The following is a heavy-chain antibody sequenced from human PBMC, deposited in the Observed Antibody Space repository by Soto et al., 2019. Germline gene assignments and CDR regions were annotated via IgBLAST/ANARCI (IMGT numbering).Heavy chain of an antibody. Sequence: QVQLVESGGGVVQPGRSLRLSCAASGFTFSSYGMHWVRQAPGKGLEWVAVIWYDGSNKYYADSVKGRFTISRDNSKNTLYLQMNSLRAEDTAVYYCARREDYYYDSSGYLDAFDIWGQGTMVTVSS. CDR1: GFTFSSYG. CDR2: IWYDGSNK. J-gene: IGHJ3*02. V-gene: IGHV3-33*01. D-gene: IGHD3-22*01. CDR3: ARREDYYYDSSGYLDAFDI.